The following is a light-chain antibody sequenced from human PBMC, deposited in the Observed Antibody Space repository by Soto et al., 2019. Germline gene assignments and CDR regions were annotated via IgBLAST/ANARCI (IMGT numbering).Light chain of an antibody. CDR3: SSYTSSTTYV. V-gene: IGLV2-14*01. CDR1: SSDVGGYKY. J-gene: IGLJ1*01. Sequence: ALTQPASVSGSPGQSITISCTGTSSDVGGYKYVSWYQHHPGKGPKLMLYDVSNRPSGVSNRFSGSKSGNTASLTISGLQAEDEADYYCSSYTSSTTYVFGTGTKVTVL. CDR2: DVS.